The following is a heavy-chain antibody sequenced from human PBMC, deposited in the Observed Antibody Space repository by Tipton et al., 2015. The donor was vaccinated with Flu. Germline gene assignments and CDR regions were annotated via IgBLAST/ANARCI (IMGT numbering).Heavy chain of an antibody. Sequence: SLRLSCAASSFTFSSHWMDWVRQAPGKGLEWVANINQGGSEKYYVDSVKGRFTISRDNAKNSLYLQLNSLRAEDTGVYYCSISLNSWGQGTLVTVSS. D-gene: IGHD1-7*01. V-gene: IGHV3-7*01. CDR2: INQGGSEK. J-gene: IGHJ4*02. CDR3: SISLNS. CDR1: SFTFSSHW.